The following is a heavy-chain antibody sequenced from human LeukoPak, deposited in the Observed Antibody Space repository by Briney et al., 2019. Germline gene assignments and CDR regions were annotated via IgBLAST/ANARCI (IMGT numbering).Heavy chain of an antibody. Sequence: SETLSLTCAVYGGSFSGYYWSWIRQPPGKGLEWIGEINHSGSTNYNPSLKSRVTISVDTSKNQFSLKLSSVTAADTAVYYCARGPGMTTVNYYFDYWGQGTLVTVSS. CDR3: ARGPGMTTVNYYFDY. CDR1: GGSFSGYY. V-gene: IGHV4-34*01. J-gene: IGHJ4*02. D-gene: IGHD4-11*01. CDR2: INHSGST.